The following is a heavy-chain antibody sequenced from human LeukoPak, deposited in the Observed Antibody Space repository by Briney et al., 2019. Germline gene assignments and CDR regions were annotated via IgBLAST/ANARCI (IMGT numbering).Heavy chain of an antibody. CDR2: IYTSGST. CDR3: AGDHYYYGMDV. Sequence: PSETLSLTCTVSGGSISSYYWSWIRQPAGKGLEWIGRIYTSGSTNYNPSLKSRVTMSVDTSKNPLSLKLSSVTAADTAVYYCAGDHYYYGMDVWGQGTTVTVSS. J-gene: IGHJ6*02. V-gene: IGHV4-4*07. CDR1: GGSISSYY.